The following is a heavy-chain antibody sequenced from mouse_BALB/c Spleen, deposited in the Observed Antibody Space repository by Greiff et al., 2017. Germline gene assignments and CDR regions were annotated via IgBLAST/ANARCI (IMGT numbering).Heavy chain of an antibody. Sequence: VQGVESGPGLVAPSQSLSITCTVSGFSLSRYSVHWVRQPPGKGLEWLGMIWGGGSTDYNSALKSRLSISKDNSKSQVFLKMNSLQTDDTAMYYCVPNYYGSSNAMDYWGQGTSVTVSS. CDR3: VPNYYGSSNAMDY. J-gene: IGHJ4*01. V-gene: IGHV2-6-4*01. CDR1: GFSLSRYS. CDR2: IWGGGST. D-gene: IGHD1-1*01.